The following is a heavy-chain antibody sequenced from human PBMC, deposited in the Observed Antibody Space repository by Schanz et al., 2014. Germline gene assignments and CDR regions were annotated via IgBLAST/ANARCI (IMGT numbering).Heavy chain of an antibody. V-gene: IGHV1-69*08. Sequence: QVPLVQSGAEVKKPGSSVKVSCKASGGTFRSYTVSWVRQAPGQGLEWMGRITPTLGKVDYAQKFQGRVTITADISTSTAYMELISLTSEDTALYYCARGGVEMATIRDAFDLWGQGTMVTVS. D-gene: IGHD3-10*01. CDR3: ARGGVEMATIRDAFDL. J-gene: IGHJ3*01. CDR1: GGTFRSYT. CDR2: ITPTLGKV.